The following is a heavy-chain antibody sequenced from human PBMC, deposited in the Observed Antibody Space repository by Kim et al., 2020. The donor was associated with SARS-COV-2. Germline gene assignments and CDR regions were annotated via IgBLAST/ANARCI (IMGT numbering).Heavy chain of an antibody. CDR2: IYYSGST. Sequence: SETLSLTCTVSGGSISSYYWSWIRQPPGKGLEWIGYIYYSGSTNYNPSLKSRVTISVDTSKNQFSLKLSSVTAADTAVYYCARAPVRIAAASHRVYYYGMDVWGQGTTVTVSS. J-gene: IGHJ6*02. CDR1: GGSISSYY. V-gene: IGHV4-59*13. D-gene: IGHD6-13*01. CDR3: ARAPVRIAAASHRVYYYGMDV.